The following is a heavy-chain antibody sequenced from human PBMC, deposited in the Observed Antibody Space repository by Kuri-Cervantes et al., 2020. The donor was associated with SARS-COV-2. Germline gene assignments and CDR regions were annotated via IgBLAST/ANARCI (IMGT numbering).Heavy chain of an antibody. CDR3: ARVGPRGTGIAVAGYWYFDL. V-gene: IGHV1-46*01. Sequence: ASVKVSCKASGYTSTSDYIHWVRQAPGQGPEWMGLIDPDGGTTVYAQKFQDRITMTSDTSTSTVYMEVRSLRDEDTAVYYCARVGPRGTGIAVAGYWYFDLWGRGTLVTVSS. J-gene: IGHJ2*01. CDR1: GYTSTSDY. D-gene: IGHD6-19*01. CDR2: IDPDGGTT.